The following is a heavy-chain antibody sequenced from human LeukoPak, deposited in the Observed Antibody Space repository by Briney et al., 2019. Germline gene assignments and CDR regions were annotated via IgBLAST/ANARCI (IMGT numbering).Heavy chain of an antibody. CDR2: ISYDGSNK. V-gene: IGHV3-30-3*01. Sequence: GGSLRLSCAASGFTFSSYAMHWVRQAPGKGLEWVAVISYDGSNKYYADSVKGRFTISRDNSKNTLFLQMNSLRAEDTAIYYCAKDRAVEWEPLSARGAFDIWGQGTMVTVSS. D-gene: IGHD1-14*01. J-gene: IGHJ3*02. CDR3: AKDRAVEWEPLSARGAFDI. CDR1: GFTFSSYA.